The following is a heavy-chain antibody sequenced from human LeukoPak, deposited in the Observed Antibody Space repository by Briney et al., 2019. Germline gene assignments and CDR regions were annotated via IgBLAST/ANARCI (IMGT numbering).Heavy chain of an antibody. CDR3: AREGGRVVDSHDFDY. CDR1: GGSISSSSYY. D-gene: IGHD2-15*01. J-gene: IGHJ4*02. Sequence: SETLSLTCTVSGGSISSSSYYWGWIRQPPGKGLEWIGSIYYSGSTYYNPSLKSRVTISVDTSNNQFSLKLSSVTAADTAVYYCAREGGRVVDSHDFDYWGQGTLVTVSS. V-gene: IGHV4-39*07. CDR2: IYYSGST.